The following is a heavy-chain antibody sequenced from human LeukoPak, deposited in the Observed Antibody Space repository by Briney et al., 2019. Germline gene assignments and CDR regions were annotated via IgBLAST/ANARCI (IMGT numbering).Heavy chain of an antibody. CDR2: MNPNSGNT. V-gene: IGHV1-8*01. J-gene: IGHJ5*02. CDR1: GYTFTSYD. CDR3: ARGWSSSSSSWLQRWFDP. D-gene: IGHD6-13*01. Sequence: ASVKVSCKASGYTFTSYDINWVRQATGQGLEWMGWMNPNSGNTGYAQKFQGRVTMTRNTSISTAYMELSSLRSEDTAVYYCARGWSSSSSSWLQRWFDPWGQGTLVTVSS.